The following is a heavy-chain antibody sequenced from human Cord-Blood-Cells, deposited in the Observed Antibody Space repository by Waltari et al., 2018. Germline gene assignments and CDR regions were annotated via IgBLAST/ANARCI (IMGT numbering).Heavy chain of an antibody. CDR3: ATNPLQYYYDSSGYYFDY. J-gene: IGHJ4*02. D-gene: IGHD3-22*01. CDR1: GGTFSSYA. Sequence: QVQLVQSGAEVKKPGSSVKVSCKASGGTFSSYAISWVRQAPGQGLEWVGGIIPILGIANYAQKFQGRVTITADKSTSTAYMELSSLRSEDTAVYYCATNPLQYYYDSSGYYFDYWGQGTLVTVSS. V-gene: IGHV1-69*10. CDR2: IIPILGIA.